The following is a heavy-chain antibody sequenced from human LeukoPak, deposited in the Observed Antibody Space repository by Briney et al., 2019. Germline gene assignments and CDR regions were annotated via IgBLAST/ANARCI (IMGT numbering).Heavy chain of an antibody. J-gene: IGHJ4*02. CDR3: AKVPQKWLREIHYFDY. CDR1: GFTFSSYA. D-gene: IGHD5-12*01. CDR2: IRYDGSNK. V-gene: IGHV3-30*02. Sequence: GGSLRLSCAASGFTFSSYAMSWVRQAPGKGLEWVAFIRYDGSNKYYADSVKGRFTISRDNSKNTLYLQMNSLRAEDTAVYYCAKVPQKWLREIHYFDYWGQGTLVTVSS.